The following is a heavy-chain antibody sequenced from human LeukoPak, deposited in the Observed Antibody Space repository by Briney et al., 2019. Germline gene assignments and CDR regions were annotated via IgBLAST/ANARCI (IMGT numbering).Heavy chain of an antibody. CDR3: ARATGYDWESFYDY. CDR2: IYYSGST. D-gene: IGHD5-12*01. Sequence: SETLSLTCTISGGSISNKYWSWIRQPPGKGLEWIGYIYYSGSTNYNPSLKSRVTISVDTSKNQFSLKLRSVTAADTAVYYCARATGYDWESFYDYWGQGILVTVSS. V-gene: IGHV4-59*01. CDR1: GGSISNKY. J-gene: IGHJ4*02.